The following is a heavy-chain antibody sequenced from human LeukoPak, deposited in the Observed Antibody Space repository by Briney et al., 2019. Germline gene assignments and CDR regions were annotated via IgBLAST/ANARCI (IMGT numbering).Heavy chain of an antibody. J-gene: IGHJ4*02. D-gene: IGHD3-3*01. CDR2: TRNKANSYTK. CDR3: ARTPRANLEWLPSFDY. V-gene: IGHV3-72*01. CDR1: GFTLSDHY. Sequence: GGSLRLSCAASGFTLSDHYMDWVRQAPGKGLEWVGRTRNKANSYTKEYAASVKGRFTISRDDSENSLYLQMNSLKTEDTAVYYCARTPRANLEWLPSFDYWGQGTLVTVSS.